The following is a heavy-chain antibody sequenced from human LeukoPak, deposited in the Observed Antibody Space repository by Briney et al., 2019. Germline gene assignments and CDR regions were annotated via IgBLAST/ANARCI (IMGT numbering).Heavy chain of an antibody. CDR1: GGSISSGGYS. CDR3: TRGETWFDS. V-gene: IGHV4-30-2*01. CDR2: IHQNGNT. D-gene: IGHD1-26*01. Sequence: SQTLSLTCAVSGGSISSGGYSWSWIRQPPGKGLEWIGYIHQNGNTFYDPSLRSRVTISVDRSKNQFSLKLSSVTAADTAVYFCTRGETWFDSWGQGTLVTVSS. J-gene: IGHJ5*01.